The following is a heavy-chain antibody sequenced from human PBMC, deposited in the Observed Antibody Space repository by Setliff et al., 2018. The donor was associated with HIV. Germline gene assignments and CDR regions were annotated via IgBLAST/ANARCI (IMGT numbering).Heavy chain of an antibody. CDR1: GFVVNGYG. J-gene: IGHJ4*02. CDR2: INWQGGSR. D-gene: IGHD3-9*01. Sequence: GGSLRLSCAASGFVVNGYGMAWVRQAPGKGLEWVSGINWQGGSRTYADSVKGRFIISRDNAKNSLYLQMNSLRAEDTAFYYCVKGYDVLTANPDSWGQGTLVTVSS. V-gene: IGHV3-20*04. CDR3: VKGYDVLTANPDS.